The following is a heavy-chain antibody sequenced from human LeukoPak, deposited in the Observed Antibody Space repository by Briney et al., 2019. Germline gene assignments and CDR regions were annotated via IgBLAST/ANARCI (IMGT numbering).Heavy chain of an antibody. CDR1: GFTFSNYV. D-gene: IGHD3-9*01. CDR2: ILGTGDYT. CDR3: AKGTTYYDILTGYGYPYYFDY. V-gene: IGHV3-23*01. Sequence: GGSLRLSCVASGFTFSNYVMTWVRQAPGKGLEWVSSILGTGDYTYYADSVKGRFTISRDNSKNTLYVQMNSLRAEDTATYYCAKGTTYYDILTGYGYPYYFDYWGQGTLVTVSS. J-gene: IGHJ4*02.